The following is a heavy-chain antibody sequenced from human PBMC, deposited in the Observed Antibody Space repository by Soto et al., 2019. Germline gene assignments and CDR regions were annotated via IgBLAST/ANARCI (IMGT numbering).Heavy chain of an antibody. D-gene: IGHD2-15*01. Sequence: QVQLVESGGGVVQPGRSLRLSCAASGFTFSSYGMHWVRQAPGKGLEWVAVISYDGNNKYYADSVKGRFTISRDNSKNPLYLQINSLRAEDTAVYYCAKDEVLVVAVARDYYGMDVWGQGTTVTVSS. CDR2: ISYDGNNK. V-gene: IGHV3-30*18. CDR1: GFTFSSYG. CDR3: AKDEVLVVAVARDYYGMDV. J-gene: IGHJ6*02.